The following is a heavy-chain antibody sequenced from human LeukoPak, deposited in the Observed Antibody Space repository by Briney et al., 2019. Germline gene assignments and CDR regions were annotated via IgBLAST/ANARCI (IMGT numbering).Heavy chain of an antibody. D-gene: IGHD3-9*01. V-gene: IGHV4-39*07. CDR3: ARGYFDWSLFDY. J-gene: IGHJ4*02. CDR2: VYYSGTT. CDR1: GDSISLSFYY. Sequence: PSETLSLTCSVSGDSISLSFYYWGWICQPPGKALEWIGSVYYSGTTSYNPSLKSRVTISVDTSKNQFSLKLSSVTAADTAVYYCARGYFDWSLFDYWGQGTLVTVSS.